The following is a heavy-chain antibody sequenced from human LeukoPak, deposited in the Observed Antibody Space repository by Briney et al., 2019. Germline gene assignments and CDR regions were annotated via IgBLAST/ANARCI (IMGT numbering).Heavy chain of an antibody. CDR3: ARVSPDY. CDR1: GGSFSGYY. J-gene: IGHJ4*02. CDR2: INHSGST. Sequence: SETLSLTCAVYGGSFSGYYWSWIRQPPGKGLEWIGEINHSGSTNYNPSLKSRVTISVDTSKNQFSLKLGSVTAADTAVYHCARVSPDYWGQGTLVTVSS. V-gene: IGHV4-34*01.